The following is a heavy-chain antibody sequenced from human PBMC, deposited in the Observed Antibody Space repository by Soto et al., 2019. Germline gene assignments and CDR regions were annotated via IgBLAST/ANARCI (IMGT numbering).Heavy chain of an antibody. CDR3: AKDPEYYDILTGYYGSDYYYGMDV. CDR1: GFTFSSYG. D-gene: IGHD3-9*01. CDR2: ISYDGSNK. V-gene: IGHV3-30*18. Sequence: QVQLVESGGGVVQPGRSLRLSCAASGFTFSSYGMHWVRQAPGKGLEWVAVISYDGSNKYYADSVKGRFTISRDNSKNTLYLQMNSLRAEDTAVYYCAKDPEYYDILTGYYGSDYYYGMDVWGQGTTVTVSS. J-gene: IGHJ6*02.